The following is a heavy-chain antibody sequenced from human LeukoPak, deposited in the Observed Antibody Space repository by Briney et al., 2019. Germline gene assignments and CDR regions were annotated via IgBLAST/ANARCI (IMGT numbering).Heavy chain of an antibody. Sequence: GGSLRLSCAASGFTVSSNHMSWVRQAPGKGLEWVSVIYSGGSTYYADSVKGRFTISRDNSKNTLYLQMNSLRAEDTAVYYCARVRIAIFGVDYWGQGTLVTVTS. CDR3: ARVRIAIFGVDY. J-gene: IGHJ4*02. D-gene: IGHD3-3*01. V-gene: IGHV3-66*01. CDR1: GFTVSSNH. CDR2: IYSGGST.